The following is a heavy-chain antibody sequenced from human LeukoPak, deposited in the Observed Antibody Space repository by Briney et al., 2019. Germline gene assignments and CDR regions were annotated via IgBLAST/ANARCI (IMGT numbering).Heavy chain of an antibody. Sequence: PSETLSLTCAVSGGSISSGGYSWSWIRQPPGKGLEWIGYIYHSGSTYYNPSLKSRVTISVDGSKNQFSLKLSSVTAADAAVYYCARVGYYDSSGYAPIFDYWGQGTLVTVSS. CDR2: IYHSGST. J-gene: IGHJ4*02. D-gene: IGHD3-22*01. CDR1: GGSISSGGYS. CDR3: ARVGYYDSSGYAPIFDY. V-gene: IGHV4-30-2*01.